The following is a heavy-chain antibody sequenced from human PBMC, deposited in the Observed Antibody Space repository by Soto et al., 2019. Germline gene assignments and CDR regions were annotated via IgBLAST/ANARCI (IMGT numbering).Heavy chain of an antibody. J-gene: IGHJ6*02. Sequence: QVQLVESGGGVVQPGRSLRLSCAASGFTFISYGMHWVRQAPGKGLEWGAVIWYDGSNKYYADSVKGRFTISRDNSKNTLYLQMNSLRAEDTAVYYCARDGSSGWSLFRGYGMDVWGQGTTVTVSS. D-gene: IGHD6-19*01. V-gene: IGHV3-33*01. CDR1: GFTFISYG. CDR3: ARDGSSGWSLFRGYGMDV. CDR2: IWYDGSNK.